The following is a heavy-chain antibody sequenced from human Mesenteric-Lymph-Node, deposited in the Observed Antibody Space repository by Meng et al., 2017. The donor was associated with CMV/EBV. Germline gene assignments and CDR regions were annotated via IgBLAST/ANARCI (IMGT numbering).Heavy chain of an antibody. CDR1: GYTFTGSY. Sequence: ASVKVSCKASGYTFTGSYIHWVRQAPGQGLEWMGWISAYNDNTYYAQKFQGRVTMTTDTSTSTAYMELRSLRSDDTAVYYCARDGGRGRGGPYHYWGQGTLVTVSS. V-gene: IGHV1-18*04. J-gene: IGHJ4*02. CDR2: ISAYNDNT. D-gene: IGHD2-15*01. CDR3: ARDGGRGRGGPYHY.